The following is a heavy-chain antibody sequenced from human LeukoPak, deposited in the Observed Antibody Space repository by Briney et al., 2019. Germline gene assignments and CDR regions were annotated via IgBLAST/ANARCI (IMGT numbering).Heavy chain of an antibody. D-gene: IGHD5-24*01. J-gene: IGHJ4*02. Sequence: GGSLRLSCAASGFTFSSYGMHWVRQAPGKGLEWVANIKQDGSEKYYVDSVKGRFTISRDNAKNSLYLQMNSLRAEDTAVYYCASLPMKRWLQNFDYWGQGTLVTVSS. V-gene: IGHV3-7*01. CDR2: IKQDGSEK. CDR3: ASLPMKRWLQNFDY. CDR1: GFTFSSYG.